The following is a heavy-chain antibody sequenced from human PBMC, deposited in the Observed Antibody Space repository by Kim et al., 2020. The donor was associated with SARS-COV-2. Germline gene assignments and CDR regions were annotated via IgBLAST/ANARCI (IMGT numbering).Heavy chain of an antibody. CDR2: ISVSGGVT. CDR1: GFTFTNYA. CDR3: MKGAWGRVLSH. Sequence: GGSLRLSCQTSGFTFTNYAMRWVRQAPGKGLEWVAGISVSGGVTYDVYSVKGRFTISRDNSKNTLYLQMSNLRADDTAVYYCMKGAWGRVLSHWVHGTL. V-gene: IGHV3-23*01. J-gene: IGHJ1*01. D-gene: IGHD3-16*01.